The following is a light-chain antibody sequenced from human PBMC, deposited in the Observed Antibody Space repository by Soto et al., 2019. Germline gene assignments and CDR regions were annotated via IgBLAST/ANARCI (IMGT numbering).Light chain of an antibody. CDR3: QQSYSTPWT. V-gene: IGKV1-39*01. J-gene: IGKJ1*01. Sequence: DVQMTQSPSSLSASVGDRVTITCRASQSISSYLNWYQQKPGKAPKLLIYAASTLQSGVPSRFGGSGSGTDCTLTISSLQPEDIATYYYQQSYSTPWTFGQGTKVEIK. CDR2: AAS. CDR1: QSISSY.